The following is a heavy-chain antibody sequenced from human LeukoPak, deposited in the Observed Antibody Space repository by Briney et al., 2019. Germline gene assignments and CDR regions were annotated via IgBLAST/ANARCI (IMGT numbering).Heavy chain of an antibody. D-gene: IGHD3-3*01. V-gene: IGHV7-4-1*02. Sequence: GSVKVSCKASGYTFTNYAMNWVRQAPGQGLEWMGWINTNTGNPTYAQGFTGRFVFSLDTSASTAYLQISSLKAEDTAVYYCARCTVEWLLDYYYGMDVWGQGTTVTVSS. CDR1: GYTFTNYA. CDR3: ARCTVEWLLDYYYGMDV. CDR2: INTNTGNP. J-gene: IGHJ6*02.